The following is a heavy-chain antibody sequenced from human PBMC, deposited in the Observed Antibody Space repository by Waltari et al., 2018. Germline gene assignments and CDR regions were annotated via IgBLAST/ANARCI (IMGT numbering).Heavy chain of an antibody. CDR3: ARGRGEGYCSSTSCYTLPHFDY. CDR1: GGSLSSYY. Sequence: QVQLQESGPGLVTPSETLSLTCTVSGGSLSSYYWRWIRPPPGPGLAWIGYIYYSGSTNYNPSLKSRVTISVDTSKNQFSLKLSSVTAADTAVYYCARGRGEGYCSSTSCYTLPHFDYWGQGTLVTVSS. D-gene: IGHD2-2*02. J-gene: IGHJ4*02. CDR2: IYYSGST. V-gene: IGHV4-59*01.